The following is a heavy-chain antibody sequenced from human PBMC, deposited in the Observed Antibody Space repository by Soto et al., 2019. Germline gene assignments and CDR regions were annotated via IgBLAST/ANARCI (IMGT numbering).Heavy chain of an antibody. D-gene: IGHD3-10*01. J-gene: IGHJ6*03. CDR3: GRPGYGSGSYYYPYYYYMDV. Sequence: SETLSLTCAVYGGSFSGYYWSWIRQPPGKGLEWIGEINHSGSTNYNPSLKSRVTISVDTSKNQFSLKLSSVTAADTAVYYCGRPGYGSGSYYYPYYYYMDVWGKGTTVTVSS. V-gene: IGHV4-34*01. CDR1: GGSFSGYY. CDR2: INHSGST.